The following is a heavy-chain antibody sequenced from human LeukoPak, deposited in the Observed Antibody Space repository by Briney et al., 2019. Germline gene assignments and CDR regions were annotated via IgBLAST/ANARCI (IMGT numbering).Heavy chain of an antibody. J-gene: IGHJ4*02. V-gene: IGHV1-24*01. CDR2: FDPEDGET. CDR3: ATQGFGVVGYFDY. CDR1: GYTLTELS. Sequence: GASVKVSCKVSGYTLTELSMHWVRQAPGKGLVWMGGFDPEDGETIYAQKFQGRVTMTEDTSTDTAYMELSSLRSEDTAVYYCATQGFGVVGYFDYWGQGTLVTVSS. D-gene: IGHD3-3*01.